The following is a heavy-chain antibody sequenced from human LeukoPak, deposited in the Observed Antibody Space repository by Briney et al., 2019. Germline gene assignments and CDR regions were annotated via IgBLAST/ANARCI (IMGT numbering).Heavy chain of an antibody. V-gene: IGHV3-30*04. Sequence: GRSLRLSCAASGFTFSSYAMHWVRQAPGKGLEWVAVISYDGSNKYYADSVKGRFTISRDNSKNTLYLQMNSLRAEDTAVYYCARDPVATIPFLDYWGQGTLVTASS. CDR2: ISYDGSNK. J-gene: IGHJ4*02. CDR1: GFTFSSYA. CDR3: ARDPVATIPFLDY. D-gene: IGHD5-12*01.